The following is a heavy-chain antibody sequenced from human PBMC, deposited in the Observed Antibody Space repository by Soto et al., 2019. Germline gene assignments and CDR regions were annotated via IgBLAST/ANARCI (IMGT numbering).Heavy chain of an antibody. CDR1: GGSISSSSYY. D-gene: IGHD3-10*01. Sequence: PSETLSLTCTVSGGSISSSSYYWGWIRQPPGKGLEWIGSIYYSGSTYYNPSLKSRVTISLDTSKKQFSLKLTSVTAMDTSLYYFAVGRDTVVRGVMNWFDPWGQGTLVTVSS. J-gene: IGHJ5*02. CDR3: AVGRDTVVRGVMNWFDP. V-gene: IGHV4-39*01. CDR2: IYYSGST.